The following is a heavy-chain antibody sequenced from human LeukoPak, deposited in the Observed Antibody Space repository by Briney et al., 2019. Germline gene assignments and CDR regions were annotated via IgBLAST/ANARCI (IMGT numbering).Heavy chain of an antibody. CDR1: VFSFSTYG. J-gene: IGHJ4*02. CDR2: LWYDASGQ. V-gene: IGHV3-33*01. D-gene: IGHD3-22*01. Sequence: GGSLRLSCAASVFSFSTYGMHWIRQAPGKGLEWVAILWYDASGQHYAYSVKGRFTISRDTSKNTLYLQMNSLRAEDTAVYFCATDSLYDDNGYYHYFDYRGQGTLVTVSS. CDR3: ATDSLYDDNGYYHYFDY.